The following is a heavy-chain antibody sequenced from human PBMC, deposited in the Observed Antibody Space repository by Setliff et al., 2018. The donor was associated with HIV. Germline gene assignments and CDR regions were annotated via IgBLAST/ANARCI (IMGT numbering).Heavy chain of an antibody. CDR2: INHSGST. J-gene: IGHJ5*02. V-gene: IGHV4-39*07. CDR1: GGSLSSSSYY. D-gene: IGHD6-6*01. Sequence: SETLSLTCAVSGGSLSSSSYYWGWIRQPPGKGLEWIGSINHSGSTNYNPSLKSRVTISVDTSKNQFSLKLSSVTAADTAVYYCARGGRSLAAQTWFDPWGQGTLVTVSS. CDR3: ARGGRSLAAQTWFDP.